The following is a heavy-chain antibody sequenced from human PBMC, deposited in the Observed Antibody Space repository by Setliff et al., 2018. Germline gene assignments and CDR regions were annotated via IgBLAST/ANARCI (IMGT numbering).Heavy chain of an antibody. J-gene: IGHJ4*02. Sequence: GGSLRLSCAASGFTFSSYWMSWVRQAPGKGLEWVANIKQDGGEKYYVGSVKGRFTISRDNSKNTLYLQMNSLRGEDTAMYYCAREIWDFYDDSWSGSSDYWGQGTLVTVSS. CDR3: AREIWDFYDDSWSGSSDY. V-gene: IGHV3-7*03. CDR1: GFTFSSYW. CDR2: IKQDGGEK. D-gene: IGHD3-3*01.